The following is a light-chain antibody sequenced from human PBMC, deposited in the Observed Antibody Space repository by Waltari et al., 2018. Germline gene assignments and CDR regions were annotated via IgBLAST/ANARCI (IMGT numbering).Light chain of an antibody. J-gene: IGKJ1*01. Sequence: DIQMTQSPSTLSASIGDRVTITCRASQTIDSWLAWYRQKPGKAPTLLIYKASSLESWVPSRFSGSVTGTEFTLTISSLQPDDFATYYCQQYNSYPITFGQGTKVQIK. V-gene: IGKV1-5*03. CDR1: QTIDSW. CDR3: QQYNSYPIT. CDR2: KAS.